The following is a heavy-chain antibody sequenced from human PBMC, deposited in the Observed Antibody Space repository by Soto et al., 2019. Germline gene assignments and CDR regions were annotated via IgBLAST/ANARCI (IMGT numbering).Heavy chain of an antibody. CDR3: ARPHGGSSGWDNWFDP. D-gene: IGHD6-25*01. CDR1: GGSISSGPYS. CDR2: IYYSGST. V-gene: IGHV4-61*01. Sequence: SETLSLTCTVSGGSISSGPYSWGWIRQPPGKGLEWIGYIYYSGSTNYNPSLKSRVTISVDTSKNQFSLKLSSVTAADTAVYYCARPHGGSSGWDNWFDPWGQGTLVTVSS. J-gene: IGHJ5*02.